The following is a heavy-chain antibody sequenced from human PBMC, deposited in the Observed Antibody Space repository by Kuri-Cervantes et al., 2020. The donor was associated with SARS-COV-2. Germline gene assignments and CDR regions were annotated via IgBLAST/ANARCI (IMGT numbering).Heavy chain of an antibody. CDR3: ARVREGESITMVQGVIEYYYYYYMDV. D-gene: IGHD3-10*01. CDR2: IKQDGSEK. V-gene: IGHV3-7*01. CDR1: GFTFSSSW. J-gene: IGHJ6*03. Sequence: GGSLRLSCAASGFTFSSSWMHWVCQAPEKGLEWVADIKQDGSEKYYVDSVKGRFTISRDNAKNSLYLQMNSLRAEDTAVYYCARVREGESITMVQGVIEYYYYYYMDVWGKGTTVTVSS.